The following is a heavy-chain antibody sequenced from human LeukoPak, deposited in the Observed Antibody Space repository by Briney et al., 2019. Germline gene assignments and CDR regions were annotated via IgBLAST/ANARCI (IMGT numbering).Heavy chain of an antibody. D-gene: IGHD2-21*01. J-gene: IGHJ4*02. CDR2: IRGDGVTT. CDR1: GFTFDDYV. CDR3: ARGFPGDPPAFDY. Sequence: PGGSLRLSCAASGFTFDDYVMHWVRQAPGRGLEWVSLIRGDGVTTYYADSMRGRLTISRDNSENSLYLQMHSLRIEDTARYYCARGFPGDPPAFDYWGQGTLVTVSS. V-gene: IGHV3-43*02.